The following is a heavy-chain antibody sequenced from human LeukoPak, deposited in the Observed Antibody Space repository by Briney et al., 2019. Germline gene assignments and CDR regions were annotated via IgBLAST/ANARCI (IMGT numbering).Heavy chain of an antibody. D-gene: IGHD6-13*01. CDR1: GGTFSSYA. Sequence: ASVKVSCKASGGTFSSYAIGWVRQAPGQGLEWMGRIIPILGIANYAQKFQGRVTITADKSTSTAYMELSSLRSEDTAVYYCARGGDLSRIAAAGQNRFDPWGQGTLVTVSS. CDR3: ARGGDLSRIAAAGQNRFDP. J-gene: IGHJ5*02. CDR2: IIPILGIA. V-gene: IGHV1-69*04.